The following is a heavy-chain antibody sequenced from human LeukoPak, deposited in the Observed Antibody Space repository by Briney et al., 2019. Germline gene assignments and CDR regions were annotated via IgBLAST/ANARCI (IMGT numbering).Heavy chain of an antibody. J-gene: IGHJ4*02. Sequence: ASVKVSCKASGYTFTSYGISWVRQAPGQGLEWMGWISAYNGNTNYAQELQGRVTMTTDTSTSTAYMELRSLRSDDTAVYYCARVEAVAGTAANWGQGTLVTVSS. CDR2: ISAYNGNT. D-gene: IGHD6-19*01. V-gene: IGHV1-18*01. CDR3: ARVEAVAGTAAN. CDR1: GYTFTSYG.